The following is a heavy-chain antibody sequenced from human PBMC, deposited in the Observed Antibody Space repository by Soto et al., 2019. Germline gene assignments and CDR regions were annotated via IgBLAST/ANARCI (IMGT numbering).Heavy chain of an antibody. J-gene: IGHJ5*02. CDR2: INSDGSSA. CDR3: ARSACNGTSCYVFDP. D-gene: IGHD2-2*01. V-gene: IGHV3-74*01. CDR1: GFTFRSHW. Sequence: QAAGSLKLSCVASGFTFRSHWMPWVRKSQGKGLVWVSQINSDGSSANYADAVKGRFTFSRDNAKKTLYLQMNSLRAEDTAVYYCARSACNGTSCYVFDPWGPGTLVTVSS.